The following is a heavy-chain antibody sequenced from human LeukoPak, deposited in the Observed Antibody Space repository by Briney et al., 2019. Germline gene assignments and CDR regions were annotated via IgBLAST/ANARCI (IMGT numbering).Heavy chain of an antibody. CDR3: AFLNGADHYFYYYALDV. CDR1: GFTFSNYA. V-gene: IGHV3-23*01. D-gene: IGHD2-8*01. J-gene: IGHJ6*02. CDR2: ISGGGGNR. Sequence: GGSLRLSCAGSGFTFSNYAMTWVRQAPGKGLEWVSAISGGGGNRYYADSVKGRFTISRDNSKNTLYLQMNSLRAEDSAIYYCAFLNGADHYFYYYALDVWGQGTTVTVSS.